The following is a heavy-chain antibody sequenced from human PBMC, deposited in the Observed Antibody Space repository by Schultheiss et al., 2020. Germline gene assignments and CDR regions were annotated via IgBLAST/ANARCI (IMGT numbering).Heavy chain of an antibody. V-gene: IGHV3-33*01. Sequence: GGSLRLSCAASGFTFSSYGMHWVRQAPGKGLEWVAVIWYDGSNKYYADSVKGRFTISRDNSKNTLYLQMNSLRAEDTAVYYCARARFNGSEPDYWGQGTLVTVSS. D-gene: IGHD3-10*01. J-gene: IGHJ4*02. CDR3: ARARFNGSEPDY. CDR2: IWYDGSNK. CDR1: GFTFSSYG.